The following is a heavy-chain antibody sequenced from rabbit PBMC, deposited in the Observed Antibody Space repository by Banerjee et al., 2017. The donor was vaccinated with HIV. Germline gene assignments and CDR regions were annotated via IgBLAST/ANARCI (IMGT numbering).Heavy chain of an antibody. CDR2: IHAVSSGST. Sequence: QSLEESGGDLVKPGASLTLTCTASGFSFSSSYWIFWVRQAPGKGLEWIACIHAVSSGSTYYASWAKGRFTISKTSSTTVTLQMTSLTAADTATYFCVRDLYGGSTYNLWGPGTLVTVS. CDR1: GFSFSSSYW. V-gene: IGHV1S40*01. CDR3: VRDLYGGSTYNL. D-gene: IGHD4-2*01. J-gene: IGHJ4*01.